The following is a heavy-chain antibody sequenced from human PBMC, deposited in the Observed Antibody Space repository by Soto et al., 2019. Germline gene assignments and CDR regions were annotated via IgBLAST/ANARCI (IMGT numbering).Heavy chain of an antibody. V-gene: IGHV3-33*01. CDR3: GGEYLGVIAVAPGY. D-gene: IGHD6-19*01. J-gene: IGHJ4*02. Sequence: GGSLRLSCAASGFTFSSYGMHWVRQAPGKGLEWVAVIWYDGSNKYYADSVKGRFTISRDNSKNTLYLQMNRLRAEDTAVYYCGGEYLGVIAVAPGYWGEGTLVTVSS. CDR1: GFTFSSYG. CDR2: IWYDGSNK.